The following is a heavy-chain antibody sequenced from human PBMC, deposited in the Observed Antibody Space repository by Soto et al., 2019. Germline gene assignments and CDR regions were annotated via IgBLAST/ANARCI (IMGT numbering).Heavy chain of an antibody. J-gene: IGHJ6*02. D-gene: IGHD2-8*01. V-gene: IGHV1-69*13. CDR1: GGTFSSYA. Sequence: SVKVSCKASGGTFSSYAISWVRQAPGQGLEWVGGVIPIFGTANYAQKFQGRAKITAEESTSTAYMELSSLRSEDTAVYYCARGRDIVLIGYYYYGMDVWGQGTTVTVSS. CDR2: VIPIFGTA. CDR3: ARGRDIVLIGYYYYGMDV.